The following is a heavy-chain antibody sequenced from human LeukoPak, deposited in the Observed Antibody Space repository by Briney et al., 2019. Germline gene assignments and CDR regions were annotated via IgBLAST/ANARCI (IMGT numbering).Heavy chain of an antibody. D-gene: IGHD3-22*01. V-gene: IGHV3-7*01. J-gene: IGHJ4*02. CDR3: ARVSWGYYDSSGYYYAPLSYFDY. CDR2: IKQDGSEK. Sequence: GGSLRLSCAASGFTFSSHWMSWVRQAPGKGLEWVANIKQDGSEKYYVDSVKGRFTISRDNAKNSLYLQMNSLRAEDTAVYYCARVSWGYYDSSGYYYAPLSYFDYWGQGTLVTVSS. CDR1: GFTFSSHW.